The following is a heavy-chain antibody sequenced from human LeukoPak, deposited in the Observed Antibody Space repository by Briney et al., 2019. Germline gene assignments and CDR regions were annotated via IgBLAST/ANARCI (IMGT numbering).Heavy chain of an antibody. Sequence: GGSLRLSCAASGFTFSSYAMSWVRQAPGKGLEWVSALSGSGGSTYYADSVKGRFTISRDNSKNTLYLQMNSLRAEDTAVYYCAKDHGSSGYYYEVVFDYWGQGTLVTVSS. J-gene: IGHJ4*02. CDR2: LSGSGGST. V-gene: IGHV3-23*01. CDR3: AKDHGSSGYYYEVVFDY. D-gene: IGHD3-22*01. CDR1: GFTFSSYA.